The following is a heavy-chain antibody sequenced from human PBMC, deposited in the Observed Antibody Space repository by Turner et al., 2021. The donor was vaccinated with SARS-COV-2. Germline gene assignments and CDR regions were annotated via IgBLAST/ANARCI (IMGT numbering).Heavy chain of an antibody. V-gene: IGHV3-49*04. D-gene: IGHD3-3*02. CDR3: TRDYLALLVGEHYYYGMDV. J-gene: IGHJ6*02. CDR2: IRSKPYGRTT. CDR1: GFTSGDYA. Sequence: EVQLGESGGDWVQPGRSLRLSCTASGFTSGDYAMSWVRQAPGKGLEWVGFIRSKPYGRTTEYAASVKGRITISREDTKSIAYQQRNSLKAEDTAVYYCTRDYLALLVGEHYYYGMDVWGQGTTVTVSS.